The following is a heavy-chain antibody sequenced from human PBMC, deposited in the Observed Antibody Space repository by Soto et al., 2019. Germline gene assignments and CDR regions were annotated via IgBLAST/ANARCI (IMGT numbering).Heavy chain of an antibody. J-gene: IGHJ4*02. V-gene: IGHV1-2*02. CDR2: INPNSGGT. D-gene: IGHD3-16*02. CDR3: AKATQYVWGSYRYNQPYYFDY. CDR1: GYTFTGYY. Sequence: ASVKVSCKASGYTFTGYYMHWVRQAPGQGLEWMGWINPNSGGTNYAQKFQGRVTMTRDTSISTAYMELSRLRSDDTAVYYCAKATQYVWGSYRYNQPYYFDYCGQGALVSVS.